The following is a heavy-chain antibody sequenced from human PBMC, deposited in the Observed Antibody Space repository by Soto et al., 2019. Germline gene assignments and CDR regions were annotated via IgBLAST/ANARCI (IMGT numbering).Heavy chain of an antibody. CDR2: INHSGRT. CDR1: GGSLSDYW. D-gene: IGHD4-17*01. CDR3: ARDFGDGAHFDY. Sequence: QVQLQQWGAGLLKPSETLSLTCAVYGGSLSDYWWSWIRQTPGKGLEWIGEINHSGRTNYNPSLTGRVTISLDTSQNLFSLKLTSVTAAAAAVYSCARDFGDGAHFDYWGQGTLATVSS. J-gene: IGHJ4*02. V-gene: IGHV4-34*01.